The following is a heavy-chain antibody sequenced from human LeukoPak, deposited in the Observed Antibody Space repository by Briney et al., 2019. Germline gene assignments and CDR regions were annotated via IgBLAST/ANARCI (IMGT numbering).Heavy chain of an antibody. V-gene: IGHV3-9*01. D-gene: IGHD6-13*01. CDR1: GFTFDDYA. CDR3: AKDMGSSSWYKDYYYGMDV. Sequence: GGSLRLSCAASGFTFDDYAMHWVRQAPGKGLEWVSGISWNSGSIGYADSVKGRFTISRDNAKNSLYLQMNSLRAEDTALYYCAKDMGSSSWYKDYYYGMDVWGQGTTVTVSS. J-gene: IGHJ6*02. CDR2: ISWNSGSI.